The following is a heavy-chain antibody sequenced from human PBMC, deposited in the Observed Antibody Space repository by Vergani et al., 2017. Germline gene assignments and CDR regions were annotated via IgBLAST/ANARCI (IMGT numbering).Heavy chain of an antibody. CDR3: ARESSDGGYNDGLYAFDI. J-gene: IGHJ3*02. V-gene: IGHV3-21*01. D-gene: IGHD5-24*01. CDR1: GFTFSSYS. Sequence: EVQLVESGRGLVKPGGSLRLSCAASGFTFSSYSMNWVRQAPGKGLEWVSSISSSSSYIYYADSVKGLFTISRDNAKNSLYLQMNSLRAEDTAVSYCARESSDGGYNDGLYAFDIWGQGTMVTVSS. CDR2: ISSSSSYI.